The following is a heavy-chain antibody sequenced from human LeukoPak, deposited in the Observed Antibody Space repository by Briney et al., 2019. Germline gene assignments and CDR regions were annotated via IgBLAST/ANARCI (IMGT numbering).Heavy chain of an antibody. Sequence: PGGSLRLSCAASGFTLSSYGMHWVRQAPGKGLEWVAVISYDGSDKYYADSVKVRFTISRDNSKNTLYLQMNSLRAEDTAVYYCARPAGTYDYSYGMDVWGQGTTVTVSS. D-gene: IGHD6-19*01. CDR2: ISYDGSDK. CDR3: ARPAGTYDYSYGMDV. J-gene: IGHJ6*02. V-gene: IGHV3-30-3*01. CDR1: GFTLSSYG.